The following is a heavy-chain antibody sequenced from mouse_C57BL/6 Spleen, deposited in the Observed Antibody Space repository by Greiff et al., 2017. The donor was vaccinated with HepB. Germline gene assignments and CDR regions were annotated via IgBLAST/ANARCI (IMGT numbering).Heavy chain of an antibody. D-gene: IGHD1-1*01. CDR2: YPGSGNTY. CDR3: SYYGSSYLYYFDY. CDR1: YTFTDYYM. J-gene: IGHJ2*01. V-gene: IGHV1-83*01. Sequence: VQLQQSGPELVKPGASVKMSCKASGYTFTDYYMHWVKQKPGKGLEWIGEIYPGSGNTYYNEKFKGKATLTADTSSSTAYMQLSSLTSEDSAVYFCASYYGSSYLYYFDYWGQGTTLTVSS.